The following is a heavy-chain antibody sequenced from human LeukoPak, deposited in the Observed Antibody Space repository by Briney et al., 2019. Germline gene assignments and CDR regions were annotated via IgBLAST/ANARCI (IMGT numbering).Heavy chain of an antibody. CDR1: GGSISSGGYY. CDR2: IYYSGST. J-gene: IGHJ4*02. CDR3: ARNGDGYNSFDY. D-gene: IGHD5-24*01. Sequence: SETLSLTCTVSGGSISSGGYYWSWIRQHPGKGLEWIGYIYYSGSTYYNPSLKSRVTISVDTSKNQFSLKLSSVTAADTAVYYCARNGDGYNSFDYWGQGTLVTVSS. V-gene: IGHV4-31*03.